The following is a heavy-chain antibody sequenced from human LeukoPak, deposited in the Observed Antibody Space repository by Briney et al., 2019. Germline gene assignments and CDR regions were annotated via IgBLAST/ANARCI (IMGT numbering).Heavy chain of an antibody. V-gene: IGHV1-46*01. Sequence: ASVKVSCKASGYTFTSYYMHWVRQAPGQGLEWMGIINPSGGSTSYAQKFQGRVTMTRDMSTSTVYMELSSLRSEDTAVYYCARDGYYGSGHSLFPYFYYYMGVWGKGTTATVSS. CDR3: ARDGYYGSGHSLFPYFYYYMGV. D-gene: IGHD3-10*01. CDR1: GYTFTSYY. CDR2: INPSGGST. J-gene: IGHJ6*03.